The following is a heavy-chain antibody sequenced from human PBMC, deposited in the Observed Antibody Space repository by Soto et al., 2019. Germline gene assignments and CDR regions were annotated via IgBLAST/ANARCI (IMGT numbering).Heavy chain of an antibody. J-gene: IGHJ5*01. CDR3: ARTPGSPNSNWFES. CDR2: LIPFLGRT. CDR1: GGTLSSYS. Sequence: QLQLIQSGPEVRKPGSSVKVSCKASGGTLSSYSVSWVRQAPGQGLEWMGRLIPFLGRTNYAQNFQGRVTFTADMSTITAYMELNSLRSEDTAVYYCARTPGSPNSNWFESWGQGTLVIVSS. V-gene: IGHV1-69*02. D-gene: IGHD1-7*01.